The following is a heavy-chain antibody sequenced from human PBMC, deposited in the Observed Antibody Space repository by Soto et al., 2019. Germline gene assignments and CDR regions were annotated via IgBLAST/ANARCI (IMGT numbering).Heavy chain of an antibody. CDR3: AKDGYTPIRTKAHDSGGLDD. CDR1: GFTFSFYD. D-gene: IGHD5-12*01. J-gene: IGHJ4*01. Sequence: QVQLVESGGGVVQPGKSLRLSCATSGFTFSFYDMRWVRQAPGKGLEWLAVISRAGKNKDYGDSVKGRFTTSRDNSNNSLFRHLNRLWDEDYAVYYCAKDGYTPIRTKAHDSGGLDDWGLGTLVTVSS. CDR2: ISRAGKNK. V-gene: IGHV3-30*18.